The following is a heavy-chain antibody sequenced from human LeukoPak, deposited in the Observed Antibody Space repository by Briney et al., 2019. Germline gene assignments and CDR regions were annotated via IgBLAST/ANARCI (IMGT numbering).Heavy chain of an antibody. D-gene: IGHD2-2*01. CDR3: ARGSGVVRRLIVVVPAAPIDY. Sequence: SETLSLTCTVSGGSISSYYWNWIRQPAGKGLEWIGRIRTSGDTSYNPSLKSRVTVSVDTSRNQFSLKLSAVTAADTAVYYCARGSGVVRRLIVVVPAAPIDYWGQGTLVTVSS. CDR1: GGSISSYY. J-gene: IGHJ4*02. CDR2: IRTSGDT. V-gene: IGHV4-4*07.